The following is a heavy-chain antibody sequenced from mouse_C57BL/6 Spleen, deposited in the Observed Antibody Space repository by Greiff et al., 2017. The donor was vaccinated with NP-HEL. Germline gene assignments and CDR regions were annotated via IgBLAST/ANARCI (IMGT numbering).Heavy chain of an antibody. CDR3: TRNGNYLWYFDV. Sequence: QVQLQQSGAELVRPGASVTLSCKASGYTFTDYEMHWVKQTPVHGLEWIGAIDPETGGTAYNQKFKGKAILTADKSSSTAYMELRSLTSEDSAVYYCTRNGNYLWYFDVWGTGTTVTVSS. D-gene: IGHD2-1*01. CDR2: IDPETGGT. J-gene: IGHJ1*03. CDR1: GYTFTDYE. V-gene: IGHV1-15*01.